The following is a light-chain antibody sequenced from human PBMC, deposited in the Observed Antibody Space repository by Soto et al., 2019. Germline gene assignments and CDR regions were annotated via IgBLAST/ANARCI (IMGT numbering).Light chain of an antibody. CDR3: QQYYSYPYT. CDR2: GAS. CDR1: QSVSSSY. J-gene: IGKJ2*01. V-gene: IGKV3-20*01. Sequence: EIVLTQSPGTLSLSPGERATLSCRASQSVSSSYLAWYLQKPGQAPRLLIYGASSRATGIPDRFSGSGSGTDFTLTISRLEPEDFAVYYCQQYYSYPYTFGQGTKLEIK.